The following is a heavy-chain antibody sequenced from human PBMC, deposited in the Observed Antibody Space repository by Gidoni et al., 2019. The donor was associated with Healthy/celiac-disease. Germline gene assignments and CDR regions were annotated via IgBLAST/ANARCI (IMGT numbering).Heavy chain of an antibody. CDR2: ISAYNGNT. J-gene: IGHJ6*01. CDR3: ARWWLGFLEWLSIKNYYYYGMDV. Sequence: QVQLVQSGAEVKKPGASVKVSCKASGYTFTSYGIIWVRQAPGQGLEWMGWISAYNGNTNYAQKLQGRVTMTTDTSTSTAYMELRSLRSDDTAVYYCARWWLGFLEWLSIKNYYYYGMDVWGQGTTVTVSS. CDR1: GYTFTSYG. D-gene: IGHD3-3*01. V-gene: IGHV1-18*01.